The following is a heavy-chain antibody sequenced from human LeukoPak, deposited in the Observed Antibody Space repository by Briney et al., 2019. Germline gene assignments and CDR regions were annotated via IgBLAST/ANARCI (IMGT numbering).Heavy chain of an antibody. CDR2: ISSSGSTI. Sequence: GGSLRLSCAASGFTFSSYEMNWVRQAPGKGLEWVSYISSSGSTIYYADSVKGRFTISRDNAKNSLYLQMNSLRVEDTAVYYCRFTYSGSWIYFDYWGQGTLVTVSS. CDR1: GFTFSSYE. V-gene: IGHV3-48*03. J-gene: IGHJ4*02. CDR3: RFTYSGSWIYFDY. D-gene: IGHD6-13*01.